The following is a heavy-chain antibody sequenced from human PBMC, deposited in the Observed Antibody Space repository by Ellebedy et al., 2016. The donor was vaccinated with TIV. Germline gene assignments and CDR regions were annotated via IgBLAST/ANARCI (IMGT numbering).Heavy chain of an antibody. CDR1: GFTFSSFS. Sequence: PGGSLRLSCAASGFTFSSFSMSWVRQAPGKGLQWVSSITSGSSFIYYADSVKGRSTISRDNAKYSLYLHMNSLRAEDTAVYYCARVSYTGSVLDYWGQGTLVTVSS. CDR3: ARVSYTGSVLDY. D-gene: IGHD3-9*01. J-gene: IGHJ4*02. CDR2: ITSGSSFI. V-gene: IGHV3-21*01.